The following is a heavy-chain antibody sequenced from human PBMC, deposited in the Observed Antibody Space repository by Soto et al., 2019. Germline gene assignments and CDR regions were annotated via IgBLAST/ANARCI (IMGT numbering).Heavy chain of an antibody. V-gene: IGHV4-39*01. Sequence: SDTLSLTCTVSGGSISISSYYWGWIPHPPGKGLEWIGSIDYSGSTYYNPSLKSRVTISVDTSKNQFSLKLSSVTAADTAVYYCARLVGQYSSCQRYYYYMDVWGKGTTVTVSS. CDR1: GGSISISSYY. D-gene: IGHD6-6*01. CDR2: IDYSGST. J-gene: IGHJ6*03. CDR3: ARLVGQYSSCQRYYYYMDV.